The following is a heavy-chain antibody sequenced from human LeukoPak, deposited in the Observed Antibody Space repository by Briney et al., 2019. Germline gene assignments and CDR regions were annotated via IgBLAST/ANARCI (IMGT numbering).Heavy chain of an antibody. V-gene: IGHV1-18*01. CDR3: ARGGLAVPLQY. CDR2: ISAYNGNT. Sequence: ASVMVSCEASGYTFTSYGISWVRQAPGKGLEWMGWISAYNGNTNYAQKFQGRVFLTTDTSTRTVNMEVRGLRSDDTATYYCARGGLAVPLQYWGQGTLVTVSS. CDR1: GYTFTSYG. D-gene: IGHD6-19*01. J-gene: IGHJ4*02.